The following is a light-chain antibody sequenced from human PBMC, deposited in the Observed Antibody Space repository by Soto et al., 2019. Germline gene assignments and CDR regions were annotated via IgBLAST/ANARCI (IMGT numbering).Light chain of an antibody. Sequence: MNMNRPRSSLSASGEDRVIMTCRAVQSISNHLNWYQQKPGKAPKLLIFAASSLQSGVPSRFSGSRSGPDFTLTISSLQPDDFATYYCQQYNTYSPERTFGQGTKVDIK. V-gene: IGKV1-39*01. CDR3: QQYNTYSPERT. J-gene: IGKJ1*01. CDR1: QSISNH. CDR2: AAS.